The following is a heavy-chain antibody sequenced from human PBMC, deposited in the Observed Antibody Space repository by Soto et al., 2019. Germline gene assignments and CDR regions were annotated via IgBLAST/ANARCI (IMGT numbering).Heavy chain of an antibody. J-gene: IGHJ6*02. Sequence: KPSETLSLTCAVSGYSISSGYYWDWLRQPPGKGLEWIGSIYHGGSTYYNPSLKSRVTISVDKSKNQLSLKLSSVTAADTAVYYCARRVGYCSSTSCYRYYYYGMDVWGQGTTVTVSS. V-gene: IGHV4-38-2*01. CDR2: IYHGGST. D-gene: IGHD2-2*02. CDR3: ARRVGYCSSTSCYRYYYYGMDV. CDR1: GYSISSGYY.